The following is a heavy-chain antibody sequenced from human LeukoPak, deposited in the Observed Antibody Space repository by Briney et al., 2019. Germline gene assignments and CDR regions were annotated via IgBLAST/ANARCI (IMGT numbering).Heavy chain of an antibody. V-gene: IGHV4-4*07. CDR3: ARDLSGSLYFDY. Sequence: SETLSLTCTVSGASISPYYWNWIRQPAGKGLEWIGRLYPSGSSDYNPSLKSRVSISVGTSNNQFSLRVASVTAADTAIYYCARDLSGSLYFDYWGQGILVTVSA. CDR1: GASISPYY. D-gene: IGHD3-10*01. J-gene: IGHJ4*02. CDR2: LYPSGSS.